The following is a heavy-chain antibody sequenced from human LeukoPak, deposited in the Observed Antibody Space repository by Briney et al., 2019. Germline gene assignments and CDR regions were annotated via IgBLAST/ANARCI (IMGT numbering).Heavy chain of an antibody. CDR1: GFSVSGTH. D-gene: IGHD3-16*01. CDR2: IYTGGTT. J-gene: IGHJ5*02. CDR3: ARDQATLGGGLDP. Sequence: PGGSLRLSCAASGFSVSGTHMSWVRQAPGKGLEWVSAIYTGGTTYYADSVKGRFTISRDSSKNTLFLQLNSLRAEDTAVYYCARDQATLGGGLDPWGQGTLVTVSS. V-gene: IGHV3-53*01.